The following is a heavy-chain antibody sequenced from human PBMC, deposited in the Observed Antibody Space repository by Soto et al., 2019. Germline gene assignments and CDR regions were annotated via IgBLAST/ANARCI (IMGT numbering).Heavy chain of an antibody. CDR3: TTLNITDYYGLDV. CDR1: GFTFSNAW. CDR2: IKSQTAGGTT. J-gene: IGHJ6*02. Sequence: PGGSLRLSCAASGFTFSNAWMNWVRQAPGKGLEWVGRIKSQTAGGTTDYTAPVKGRFTVSRDDSENTLYLQMNSLKTEDTAVYYCTTLNITDYYGLDVWXQGXTVXVSS. V-gene: IGHV3-15*01.